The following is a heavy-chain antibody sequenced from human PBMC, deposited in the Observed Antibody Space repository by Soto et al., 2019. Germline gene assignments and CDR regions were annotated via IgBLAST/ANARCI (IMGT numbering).Heavy chain of an antibody. CDR3: ASTSSSWYYYYMDV. V-gene: IGHV4-59*08. D-gene: IGHD6-6*01. Sequence: PSETLSLTCTVSVGPISIYYWSGIRQPPGKGLEWIGFIYYSGITKYNPSLKSRVTISVDTSKNQFSLKLSSVTAADTAVYYCASTSSSWYYYYMDVWGKGTTVTVSS. CDR1: VGPISIYY. CDR2: IYYSGIT. J-gene: IGHJ6*03.